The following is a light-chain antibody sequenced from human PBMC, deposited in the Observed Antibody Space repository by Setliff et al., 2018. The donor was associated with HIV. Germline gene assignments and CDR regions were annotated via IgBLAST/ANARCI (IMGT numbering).Light chain of an antibody. CDR2: EVS. Sequence: QSVLTQPASVSGSPGQSITISCNGTSSDLGSYNLVSWYQEPPGKVPKLIIYEVSKRSSGLSYRFSGSKSGNTASLTISGLQAEDEADYYCCSYAGSSTYVFGTGTKVTVL. J-gene: IGLJ1*01. V-gene: IGLV2-23*02. CDR3: CSYAGSSTYV. CDR1: SSDLGSYNL.